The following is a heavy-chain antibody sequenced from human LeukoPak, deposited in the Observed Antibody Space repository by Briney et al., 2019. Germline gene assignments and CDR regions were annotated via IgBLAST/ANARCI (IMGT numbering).Heavy chain of an antibody. V-gene: IGHV3-53*01. Sequence: GGSLRLSCAASGFTVSINYMSWVRQAPGKGLEWVSVIYSGGSTYYADSVKGRFTISRDNSKNTLYLQMNSLRAEDTAVYYCARDESFYGSGRYYWGQGTLVTVSS. CDR1: GFTVSINY. CDR3: ARDESFYGSGRYY. J-gene: IGHJ4*02. CDR2: IYSGGST. D-gene: IGHD3-10*01.